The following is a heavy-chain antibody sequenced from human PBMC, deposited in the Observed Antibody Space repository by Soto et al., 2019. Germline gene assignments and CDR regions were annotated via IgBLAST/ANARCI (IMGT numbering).Heavy chain of an antibody. Sequence: SVKVSCKASGGTFSSYAISWVRQAPGQGLEWMGGIIPIFGTANYAQKFQGRVTITADESTSTAYMELRSLRSDDTAVYYCARGLRNDGGDTFDIWGQGTMVPVSS. D-gene: IGHD1-1*01. CDR3: ARGLRNDGGDTFDI. CDR2: IIPIFGTA. V-gene: IGHV1-69*13. CDR1: GGTFSSYA. J-gene: IGHJ3*02.